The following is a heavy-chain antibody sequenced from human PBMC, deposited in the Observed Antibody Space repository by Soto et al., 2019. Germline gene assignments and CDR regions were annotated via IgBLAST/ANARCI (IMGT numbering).Heavy chain of an antibody. Sequence: RSLTCTVSGGSISSYYWSLIRQPPGKGLEWIGYIYYSGSTNYNPSLKSRVTISVDTSKNQFSLKLSSVTAADTAVYYCARAGAPFGVVTLWGQGTLVTVSS. D-gene: IGHD3-3*01. CDR1: GGSISSYY. CDR3: ARAGAPFGVVTL. J-gene: IGHJ4*02. V-gene: IGHV4-59*01. CDR2: IYYSGST.